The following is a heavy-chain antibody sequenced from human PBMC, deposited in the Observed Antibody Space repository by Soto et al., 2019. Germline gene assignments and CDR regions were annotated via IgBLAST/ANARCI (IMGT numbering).Heavy chain of an antibody. J-gene: IGHJ4*02. CDR2: VSGSGSST. CDR1: GFTFTTYA. D-gene: IGHD3-22*01. CDR3: AKAGFYCDTASDS. Sequence: EVHLLESGGGLVQPGGSLRLSCAASGFTFTTYAMCWVRQAPGKGLQWVSSVSGSGSSTFYADSVKGRFTISRDNSNNTLYLQMNSLRAEDTAVYFCAKAGFYCDTASDSWGQGTLVTVSS. V-gene: IGHV3-23*01.